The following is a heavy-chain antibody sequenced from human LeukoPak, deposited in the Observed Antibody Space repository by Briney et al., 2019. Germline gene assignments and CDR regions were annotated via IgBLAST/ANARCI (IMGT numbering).Heavy chain of an antibody. D-gene: IGHD6-6*01. CDR3: AKAGVAARRGYYYMDV. V-gene: IGHV3-21*04. Sequence: PGGSLRLSCAASGFTFSSYSMNWVRQAPGKGLEWVSSISSSSSYIYYADSVKGRFTISRDNAKNSLYLQMNSLRAEDTAVYYCAKAGVAARRGYYYMDVWGKGTTVTVSS. CDR2: ISSSSSYI. CDR1: GFTFSSYS. J-gene: IGHJ6*03.